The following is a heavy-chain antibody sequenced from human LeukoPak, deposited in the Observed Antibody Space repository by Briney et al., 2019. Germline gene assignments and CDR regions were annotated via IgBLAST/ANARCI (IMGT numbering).Heavy chain of an antibody. Sequence: GRSLRLSCAASGFTFSSYAMHWVRQSLGKGLEWAAVMSYDGFNKYYADSVKGRFTISRDNSKNTLYLQMNSLRAEDTAVYYCAKTKGYSYGYYFDYWGQGTLVTVSS. CDR3: AKTKGYSYGYYFDY. CDR1: GFTFSSYA. D-gene: IGHD5-18*01. CDR2: MSYDGFNK. V-gene: IGHV3-30*18. J-gene: IGHJ4*02.